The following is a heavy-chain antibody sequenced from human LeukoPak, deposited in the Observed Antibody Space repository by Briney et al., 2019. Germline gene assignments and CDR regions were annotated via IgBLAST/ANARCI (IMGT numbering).Heavy chain of an antibody. Sequence: GESLKISCKGSGYSFTSYWIGWVRQMPGKGLEWMGIIYPGDSDTRYSPSFQGQVTISADKPISTAYLQWSSLKASDTAMYYCARGKQQLLQASRDYYYYGMDVWGQGTTVTVSS. D-gene: IGHD6-13*01. CDR2: IYPGDSDT. CDR1: GYSFTSYW. CDR3: ARGKQQLLQASRDYYYYGMDV. J-gene: IGHJ6*02. V-gene: IGHV5-51*04.